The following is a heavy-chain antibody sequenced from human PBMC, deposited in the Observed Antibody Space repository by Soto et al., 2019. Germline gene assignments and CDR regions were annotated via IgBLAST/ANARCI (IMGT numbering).Heavy chain of an antibody. D-gene: IGHD5-12*01. V-gene: IGHV3-74*01. Sequence: GGSLRLSCAASGFTFSSYWMHWVRQAPGKGLVWVSRINSDGSSTSYADSVKGRFTISRDNAKNTLYLQMNSLRAEDTAVYYCARDYRDSGYDSAGMDVWGQRTTVTVSS. CDR3: ARDYRDSGYDSAGMDV. CDR2: INSDGSST. J-gene: IGHJ6*02. CDR1: GFTFSSYW.